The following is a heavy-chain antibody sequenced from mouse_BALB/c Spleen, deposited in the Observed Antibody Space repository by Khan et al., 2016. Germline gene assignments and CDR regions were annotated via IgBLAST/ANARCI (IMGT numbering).Heavy chain of an antibody. CDR2: INTYTGEP. D-gene: IGHD1-1*01. CDR3: AGPIYVKSLFAY. Sequence: QIQLVQSGPELKKPGETVKISCKASGYTFTNYGMNWVKQAPGKGLKWMGWINTYTGEPTYADDFKGRFAFSLETSASTAYLQINNLKNEDMATYFGAGPIYVKSLFAYWGQGTLVTVSA. V-gene: IGHV9-1*02. CDR1: GYTFTNYG. J-gene: IGHJ3*01.